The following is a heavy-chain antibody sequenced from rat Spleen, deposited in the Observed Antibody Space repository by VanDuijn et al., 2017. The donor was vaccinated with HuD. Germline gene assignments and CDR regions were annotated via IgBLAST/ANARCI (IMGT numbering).Heavy chain of an antibody. J-gene: IGHJ4*01. CDR1: GFSLTSYH. Sequence: QVQLKESGPGLVQPSQTLSLTCTVSGFSLTSYHVSWVRQPPGKSLVWMGTIWAGGGTNYNSAIKSRLSISRDTSKSQVFLKINSLQTDDTAMYYCARDYGGYDVMDAWGQGASVTVSS. CDR2: IWAGGGT. D-gene: IGHD1-11*01. V-gene: IGHV2-15*01. CDR3: ARDYGGYDVMDA.